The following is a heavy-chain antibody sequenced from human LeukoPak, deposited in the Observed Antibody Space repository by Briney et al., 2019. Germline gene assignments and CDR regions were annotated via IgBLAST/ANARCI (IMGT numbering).Heavy chain of an antibody. CDR3: ARDDLYSSGWYYFDY. CDR1: GGTFSSYA. D-gene: IGHD6-19*01. CDR2: IIPILGIA. Sequence: SVKVSCKASGGTFSSYAISWVRQAPGQGLEWMGRIIPILGIANYAQKLQGRVTMTTDTSTSTAYMELRSLRSDDTAVYYCARDDLYSSGWYYFDYWGQGTLVTVSS. J-gene: IGHJ4*02. V-gene: IGHV1-69*04.